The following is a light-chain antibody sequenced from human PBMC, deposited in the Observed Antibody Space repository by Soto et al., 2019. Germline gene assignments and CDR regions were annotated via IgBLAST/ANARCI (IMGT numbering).Light chain of an antibody. CDR2: GAS. Sequence: EVVLTQSPATLSLSPGERATLSGRASQSVSSYVAWYQPKPGQAPRLLIYGASSRATGIPDRFSGSGSGTDFTLPISRLEPEAFAVYYCQQYGSSPPITFGQGTRLEIK. CDR3: QQYGSSPPIT. CDR1: QSVSSY. J-gene: IGKJ5*01. V-gene: IGKV3-20*01.